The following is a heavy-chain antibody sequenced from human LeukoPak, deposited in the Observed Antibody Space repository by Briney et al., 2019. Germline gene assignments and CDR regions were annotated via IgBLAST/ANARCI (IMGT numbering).Heavy chain of an antibody. V-gene: IGHV4-39*01. J-gene: IGHJ4*02. Sequence: SETLSLTCTVPGGSISSSSYYWGWVRQPPGKGLEWIGSIYYTGSTYYKPSLKSRVTISVDTSKNQSSLTVSSVTAADTAVYYCARQGRRMGYDFWSGYRHFDYWGQGTLVTVSS. CDR3: ARQGRRMGYDFWSGYRHFDY. CDR2: IYYTGST. D-gene: IGHD3-3*01. CDR1: GGSISSSSYY.